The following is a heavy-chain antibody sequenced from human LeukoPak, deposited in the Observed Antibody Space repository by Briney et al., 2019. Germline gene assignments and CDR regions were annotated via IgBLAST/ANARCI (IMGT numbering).Heavy chain of an antibody. CDR1: GGSISSSSYY. Sequence: SETLSLTCTVSGGSISSSSYYWGWIRRPPGKGLEWIGSIYYSGSTYYNPSLKSRVTISVDTSKNQFSLKLSSVTAADTAVYYCARDGYWGQGTLVTVSS. V-gene: IGHV4-39*07. CDR3: ARDGY. CDR2: IYYSGST. J-gene: IGHJ4*02.